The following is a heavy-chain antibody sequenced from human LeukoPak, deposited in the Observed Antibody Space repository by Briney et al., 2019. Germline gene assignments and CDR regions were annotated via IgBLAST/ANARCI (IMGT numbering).Heavy chain of an antibody. CDR2: ISYDGSSK. Sequence: GGSLRLSCAASGFTFSSYGIHWVRQAPGKGLEWVAVISYDGSSKYYADSVKGRSTISRDNSKNTLYLQMNSLRAEDTAVYYCARIRGEWLLSNYYYYGMDVWGQGTTVTVSS. V-gene: IGHV3-30*03. CDR1: GFTFSSYG. CDR3: ARIRGEWLLSNYYYYGMDV. J-gene: IGHJ6*02. D-gene: IGHD3-3*01.